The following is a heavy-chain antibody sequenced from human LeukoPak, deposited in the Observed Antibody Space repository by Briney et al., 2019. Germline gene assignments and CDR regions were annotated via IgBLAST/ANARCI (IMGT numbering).Heavy chain of an antibody. J-gene: IGHJ4*02. D-gene: IGHD4-11*01. V-gene: IGHV1-69*05. Sequence: GASVKVSCKASGGTFSSYAISWVRQAPGQGLEWMGGIIPIFGTANYAQKFQGRVTITTDESTSTAYMELSSLRSEDTAVYYCARVKTTALHHFDYWGQGTLVTVSS. CDR2: IIPIFGTA. CDR1: GGTFSSYA. CDR3: ARVKTTALHHFDY.